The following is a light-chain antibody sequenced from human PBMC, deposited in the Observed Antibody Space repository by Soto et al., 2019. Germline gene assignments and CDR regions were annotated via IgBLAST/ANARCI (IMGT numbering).Light chain of an antibody. CDR3: QQCSTNPLP. J-gene: IGKJ4*01. CDR1: QTIDNK. Sequence: IVMTQSPATLSVSPGERATLPCRASQTIDNKLAWYQQRPGQAPRLLIYGASIMATRITARFSGSGSGTEFTLPIRGLPSADFAPYFCQQCSTNPLPVGGGTKVDIK. CDR2: GAS. V-gene: IGKV3-15*01.